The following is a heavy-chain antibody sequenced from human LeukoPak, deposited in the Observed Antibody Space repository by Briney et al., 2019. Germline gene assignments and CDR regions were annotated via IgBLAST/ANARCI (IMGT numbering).Heavy chain of an antibody. D-gene: IGHD5-18*01. CDR2: IRSKAYRGTT. CDR1: GFTFGDHA. V-gene: IGHV3-49*04. Sequence: PGRSLRLSCRGYGFTFGDHAMSWVRQAPGKGLEWVGFIRSKAYRGTTEYAASVKGRFTISRDDSTSNAYLQMNSLRIEDTAVYYCARGPIQLWIHNAMDVWGQGTTVTVSS. J-gene: IGHJ6*02. CDR3: ARGPIQLWIHNAMDV.